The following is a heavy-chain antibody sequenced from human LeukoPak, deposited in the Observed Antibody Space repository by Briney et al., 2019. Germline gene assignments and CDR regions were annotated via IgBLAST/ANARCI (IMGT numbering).Heavy chain of an antibody. D-gene: IGHD3-16*02. V-gene: IGHV3-49*03. CDR3: TSDTPGYLVSPEFDAFDI. CDR1: GFTLEEYA. Sequence: PGRSLRLSCTAAGFTLEEYAMSWFRQAPGKGLEWVGFIRSKAYGGTTEYAASVKGRFTISRDDSKSIAYLQMNSLKTEDTAVYYCTSDTPGYLVSPEFDAFDIWGQGTMVTVSS. J-gene: IGHJ3*02. CDR2: IRSKAYGGTT.